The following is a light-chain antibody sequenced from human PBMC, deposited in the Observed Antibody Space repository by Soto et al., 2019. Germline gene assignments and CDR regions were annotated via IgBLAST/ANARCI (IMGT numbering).Light chain of an antibody. J-gene: IGKJ1*01. CDR3: QHYGTSPWT. CDR1: QSVSSSY. Sequence: EIVLTQSPGTLSLSPGERATLSCRASQSVSSSYLAWYQQKPGQAPRLLIYGASSRATGIPDRFSSSGSGTDFTLTISRLEPEDFAVYYCQHYGTSPWTFGQGTKV. CDR2: GAS. V-gene: IGKV3-20*01.